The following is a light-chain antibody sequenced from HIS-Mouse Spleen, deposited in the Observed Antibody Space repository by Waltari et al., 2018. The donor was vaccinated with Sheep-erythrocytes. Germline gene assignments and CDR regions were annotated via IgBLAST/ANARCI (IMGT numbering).Light chain of an antibody. V-gene: IGKV1-6*01. CDR2: AAS. CDR1: QGMRND. Sequence: AIQMTQSPSSLSASVGDRSTITCRASQGMRNDLGWYQQKPGKAPKLLIYAASSLQSGVPSRFSGSGSGTDFTLTISSLQPEDFATYYCLQDYNYPYTFGQGTKLEIK. CDR3: LQDYNYPYT. J-gene: IGKJ2*01.